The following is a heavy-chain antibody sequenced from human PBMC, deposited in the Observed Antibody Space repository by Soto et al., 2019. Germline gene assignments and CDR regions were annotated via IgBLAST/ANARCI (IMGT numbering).Heavy chain of an antibody. Sequence: EVQLVESGGDLVQPGGSLRLSCTGSGFIFSAYWMSWVRHGPGKGLEWVAMINRGSSGTHYVDSVKGRFTISRDNAKNSLYFRTTCLRVEDTAVYYCAILVTAELQTAAFWGQGTLVTVSS. CDR2: INRGSSGT. J-gene: IGHJ4*02. CDR3: AILVTAELQTAAF. D-gene: IGHD1-7*01. V-gene: IGHV3-7*01. CDR1: GFIFSAYW.